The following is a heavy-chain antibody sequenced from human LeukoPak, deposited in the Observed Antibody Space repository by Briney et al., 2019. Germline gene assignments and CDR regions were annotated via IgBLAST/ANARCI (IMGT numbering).Heavy chain of an antibody. CDR3: ARTSSGWYEFDY. J-gene: IGHJ4*02. V-gene: IGHV3-30*04. CDR2: ISYDGSNK. Sequence: GGSLRLSCAASGFTFNNYAMHWVRQAPGKGLEWVAIISYDGSNKYYADSVKGRFTISRDNSKNTLYLQMNSLRAEDTAVYYCARTSSGWYEFDYWGQGTLVTVSS. D-gene: IGHD6-19*01. CDR1: GFTFNNYA.